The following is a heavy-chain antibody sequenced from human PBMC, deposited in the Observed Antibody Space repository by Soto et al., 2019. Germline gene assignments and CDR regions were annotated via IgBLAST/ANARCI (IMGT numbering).Heavy chain of an antibody. V-gene: IGHV5-10-1*01. CDR3: ARNGLLYKYHNTSLHNFDS. J-gene: IGHJ4*01. CDR1: GYSVGNDL. Sequence: GAAMKRSGKGAGYSVGNDLLTWLRQRPGKGLEWMGRIDPGDATIKYAPSFEGRISISADKSTATSSLEIISLKASDSAMYFCARNGLLYKYHNTSLHNFDSRAQGSSVTVSA. D-gene: IGHD2-8*01. CDR2: IDPGDATI.